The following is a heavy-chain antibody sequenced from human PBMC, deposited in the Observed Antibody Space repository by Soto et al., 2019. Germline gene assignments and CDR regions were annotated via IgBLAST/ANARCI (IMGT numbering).Heavy chain of an antibody. D-gene: IGHD1-1*01. CDR1: GFTFNTYS. CDR2: IGGDGRVT. V-gene: IGHV3-64*07. CDR3: ARDAGTLGLWYFDL. Sequence: EMQLVESGGALVQPGGSLRLSCSASGFTFNTYSIHWVRQAPGKGPEYVSVIGGDGRVTFHAEAVRGRFTISRDNSENVVFLQMDSLTVEDMGIYYCARDAGTLGLWYFDLWGRGTLVTVSS. J-gene: IGHJ2*01.